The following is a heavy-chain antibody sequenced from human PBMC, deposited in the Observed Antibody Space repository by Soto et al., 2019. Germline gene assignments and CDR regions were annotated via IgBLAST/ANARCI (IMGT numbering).Heavy chain of an antibody. J-gene: IGHJ4*02. D-gene: IGHD2-2*01. CDR3: ANVTRKYPSTSAVDFDS. V-gene: IGHV3-43*01. Sequence: EVQLVESGGAVVQPGGSLRLSCVVSGFTFDEYSMYWVRQPPGKGLEWISLLTWDGGTTYYADSVKGRFTISRDSGKSSLFLQIDSLSTEDTALYSCANVTRKYPSTSAVDFDSWGQGTLVTVSS. CDR1: GFTFDEYS. CDR2: LTWDGGTT.